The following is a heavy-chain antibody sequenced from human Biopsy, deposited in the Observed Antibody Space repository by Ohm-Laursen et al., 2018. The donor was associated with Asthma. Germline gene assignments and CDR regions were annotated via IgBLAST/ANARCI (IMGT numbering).Heavy chain of an antibody. CDR1: GFTFRSYG. CDR3: ARGDSSGWSHYYFDY. CDR2: LSYDGSDK. J-gene: IGHJ4*02. D-gene: IGHD6-19*01. V-gene: IGHV3-30*03. Sequence: SLRLSCAASGFTFRSYGMHWVRQAPGKGLEWVAFLSYDGSDKYYGDSVKGRFTISRDNSKDTLYLQMDSLRAEDTAVYYCARGDSSGWSHYYFDYWGQGTLVTVSS.